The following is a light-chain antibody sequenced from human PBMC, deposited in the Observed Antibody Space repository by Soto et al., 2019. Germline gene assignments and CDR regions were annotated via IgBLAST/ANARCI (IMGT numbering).Light chain of an antibody. CDR1: QSISSN. CDR3: QQYNNWSRAT. V-gene: IGKV3-15*01. CDR2: RTS. Sequence: EIVMTQPPATLSVFPGERATLSCRASQSISSNLAWYQQKPGQAPRLLMFRTSSRATGFPARFSGSGSGTEFNLTISSLQSEDFGVYYCQQYNNWSRATFGGGTKVDI. J-gene: IGKJ4*01.